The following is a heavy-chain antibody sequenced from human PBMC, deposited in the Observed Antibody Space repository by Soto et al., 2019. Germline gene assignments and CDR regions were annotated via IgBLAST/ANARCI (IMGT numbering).Heavy chain of an antibody. CDR1: GFTFSNAW. D-gene: IGHD2-15*01. CDR2: IKSKTDGGTT. J-gene: IGHJ4*02. CDR3: TTCCSRYYFDY. Sequence: GGSLRLSCAASGFTFSNAWMSWVRQAPGKGLEWVGRIKSKTDGGTTDYAAPVKGRFTNSRYDSKNTLYLQMNSLKTYYTAVYYCTTCCSRYYFDYWGQGTLVTVSS. V-gene: IGHV3-15*01.